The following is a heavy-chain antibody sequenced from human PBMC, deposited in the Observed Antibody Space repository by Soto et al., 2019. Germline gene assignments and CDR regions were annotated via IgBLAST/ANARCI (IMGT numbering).Heavy chain of an antibody. Sequence: APGQGLEWMGWISAYNGNTNYAQKLQGRVTMTTDTSTSTAYMELRSLRSDDTAVYYCAREVAVAGTGYYYYGMDVWGQGTTVTVSS. D-gene: IGHD6-19*01. CDR3: AREVAVAGTGYYYYGMDV. V-gene: IGHV1-18*01. CDR2: ISAYNGNT. J-gene: IGHJ6*02.